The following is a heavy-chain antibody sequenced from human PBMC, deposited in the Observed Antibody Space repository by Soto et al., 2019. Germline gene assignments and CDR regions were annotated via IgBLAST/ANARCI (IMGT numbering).Heavy chain of an antibody. CDR1: GFSLNTGGVG. Sequence: ITLKESGPTLVKPTQTLTLTCTFSGFSLNTGGVGVGGVRQSRGKAMEWLALIYWDDVERYRPALRSKLNITKNTINNQVVLTMTNMDPEDTAIYYCVRNWRYYGGDYYYGMDAWGQGTTVTVSS. CDR3: VRNWRYYGGDYYYGMDA. CDR2: IYWDDVE. J-gene: IGHJ6*02. D-gene: IGHD3-10*01. V-gene: IGHV2-5*02.